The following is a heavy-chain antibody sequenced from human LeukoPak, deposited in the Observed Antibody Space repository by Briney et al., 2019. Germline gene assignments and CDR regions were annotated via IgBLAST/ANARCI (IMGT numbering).Heavy chain of an antibody. V-gene: IGHV3-21*04. CDR2: ISSSGSTI. CDR1: EFTFSSYS. J-gene: IGHJ4*02. CDR3: ARGVAAPTYIIDY. D-gene: IGHD6-13*01. Sequence: KPGGSLRLSCAASEFTFSSYSMNWVRQAPGKGLEWVSSISSSGSTIYYADSVKGRFTISRDNAKNSLYLQMNSLRAEDTAVYYCARGVAAPTYIIDYWGQGTLVTVSS.